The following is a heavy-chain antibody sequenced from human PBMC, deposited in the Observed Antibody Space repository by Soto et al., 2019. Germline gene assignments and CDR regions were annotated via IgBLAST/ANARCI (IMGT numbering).Heavy chain of an antibody. CDR1: GFTFGDYA. J-gene: IGHJ4*02. CDR3: TRSLGDFWSGSLNY. V-gene: IGHV3-49*03. D-gene: IGHD3-3*01. CDR2: IRSKAYGGTT. Sequence: GGSLRLSCTASGFTFGDYAMSWFRQAPGKGLEWVGFIRSKAYGGTTEYAAPVKGRFTISRDDSKSIAYLQMNSLKTEDTAVYYCTRSLGDFWSGSLNYWGQGTLVTVSS.